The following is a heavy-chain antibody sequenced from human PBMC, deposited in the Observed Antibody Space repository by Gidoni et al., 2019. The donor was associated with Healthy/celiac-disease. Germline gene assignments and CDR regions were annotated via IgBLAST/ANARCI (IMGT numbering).Heavy chain of an antibody. Sequence: EVQLLESGRGLVQPGGSLRLSCAASGFPFSSYAMRWVRQAPGKGLEWISAISGSGGSTYYADSVKGRFTISRDNSKNTLYLQMNSLRAEDTAVYYCAKDRERVNTMVRGVIPPFDYWGQGTLVTVSS. CDR2: ISGSGGST. CDR1: GFPFSSYA. J-gene: IGHJ4*02. D-gene: IGHD3-10*01. CDR3: AKDRERVNTMVRGVIPPFDY. V-gene: IGHV3-23*01.